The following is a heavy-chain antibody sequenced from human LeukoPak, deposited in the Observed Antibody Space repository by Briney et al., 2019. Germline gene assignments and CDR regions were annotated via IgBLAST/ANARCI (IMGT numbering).Heavy chain of an antibody. D-gene: IGHD2-15*01. Sequence: GGSLRLSCVASGFSFSSYSIHWVRRVPGKGLEWVAVMSVKGVNKYYADSVRGRFTVSRDISKNTQFLQMNSLRFEDTAVYFCVRESCSGGSCTYDPFDIWGHGTMVTVST. J-gene: IGHJ3*02. V-gene: IGHV3-30-3*01. CDR2: MSVKGVNK. CDR1: GFSFSSYS. CDR3: VRESCSGGSCTYDPFDI.